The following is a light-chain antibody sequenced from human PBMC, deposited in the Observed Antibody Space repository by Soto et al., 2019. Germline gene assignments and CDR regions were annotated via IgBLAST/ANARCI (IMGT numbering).Light chain of an antibody. CDR1: SSNIGSNT. V-gene: IGLV1-44*01. CDR3: AAWDDSLNGRGV. CDR2: SNN. J-gene: IGLJ3*02. Sequence: QAVVTQPPSASGTPGQRVTISCSGSSSNIGSNTVNWYQQLPGTAPKLLIYSNNQRPSGVPDRFSGSRSGTSASLAISGLQYEDEGDYYCAAWDDSLNGRGVFGGGTKRTV.